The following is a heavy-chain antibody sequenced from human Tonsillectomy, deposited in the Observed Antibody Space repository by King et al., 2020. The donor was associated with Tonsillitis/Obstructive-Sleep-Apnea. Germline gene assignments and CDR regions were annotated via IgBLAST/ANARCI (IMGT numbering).Heavy chain of an antibody. J-gene: IGHJ3*02. V-gene: IGHV3-23*04. CDR2: ISGSGGST. D-gene: IGHD3-16*01. CDR1: GFTFSSYA. Sequence: QLVQSGGGLVQPGGSLRLACAASGFTFSSYAMSWVRQAPGKGLEWVAAISGSGGSTYYADSVKGRFTISRDNSKNTLYLQMNSRRAEDTAVYYCAKGNMILPQAFDIWGQGTMVTVSS. CDR3: AKGNMILPQAFDI.